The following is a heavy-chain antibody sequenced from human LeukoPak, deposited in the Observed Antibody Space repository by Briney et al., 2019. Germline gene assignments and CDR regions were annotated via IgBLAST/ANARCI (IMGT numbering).Heavy chain of an antibody. J-gene: IGHJ4*02. V-gene: IGHV1-69*13. CDR3: ARDLRDSGYETVGGY. CDR1: GGTFSSYA. CDR2: IIPIFGTA. Sequence: SVKVSCKASGGTFSSYAISWVRQAPGQGLEWMGGIIPIFGTANYAQKFQGRVTITAGESTSTAYMELSSLRSEDTAVYYCARDLRDSGYETVGGYWGQGTLVTVSS. D-gene: IGHD5-12*01.